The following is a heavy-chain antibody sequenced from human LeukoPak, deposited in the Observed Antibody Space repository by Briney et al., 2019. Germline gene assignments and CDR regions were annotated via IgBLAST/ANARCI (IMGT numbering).Heavy chain of an antibody. D-gene: IGHD5-24*01. CDR3: ARDRGRWLTPGGFDY. V-gene: IGHV3-64*01. CDR2: ISSNGGST. CDR1: GFTFSSYA. Sequence: PGGALRLSCAAPGFTFSSYAVHWVRQAPGKGLEYVSAISSNGGSTYYANSVKGRFTISRDNSKNTLYLQMGSLRAEDMAVYYCARDRGRWLTPGGFDYWGQGTLVTVSS. J-gene: IGHJ4*02.